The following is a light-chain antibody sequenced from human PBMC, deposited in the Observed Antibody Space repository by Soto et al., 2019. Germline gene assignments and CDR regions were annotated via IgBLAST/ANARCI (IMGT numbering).Light chain of an antibody. CDR3: SSYTSSSTYV. J-gene: IGLJ1*01. CDR1: SSDVGGYNY. V-gene: IGLV2-14*03. CDR2: GVS. Sequence: QSALTQPASVSGSPGQSIAISCTGTSSDVGGYNYVSWYQQHPGKAPKLMISGVSDRPSGVSNRFSGSKSGNTASLTISGLQAEDEADYYCSSYTSSSTYVFGTGTNLTVL.